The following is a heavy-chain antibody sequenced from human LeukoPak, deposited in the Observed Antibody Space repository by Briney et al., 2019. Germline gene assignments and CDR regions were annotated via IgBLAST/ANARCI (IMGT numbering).Heavy chain of an antibody. CDR3: ARVPFEDYSNYAHWFDP. CDR2: IYYSGST. Sequence: PSETLSLTCTVSGGSISSYYWSWIRQPPGKGLEWIGYIYYSGSTNYNPSLKSRVTISVDTSKNQFSLKLSSVTAADTAVYYCARVPFEDYSNYAHWFDPWGQGTLVTVSS. J-gene: IGHJ5*02. CDR1: GGSISSYY. V-gene: IGHV4-59*01. D-gene: IGHD4-11*01.